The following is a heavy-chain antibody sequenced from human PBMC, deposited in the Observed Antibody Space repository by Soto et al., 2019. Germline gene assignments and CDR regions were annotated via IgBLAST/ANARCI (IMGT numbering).Heavy chain of an antibody. Sequence: GGSLRLSCAASGFTFSDYYMSWIRQAPGKGLEWVSYISSSGSTIYYADSVKGRFTISRDNAKNSLYLQMNSLRAEDTAVYYCARDDILTMNWFDPWGQGTLVTVSS. J-gene: IGHJ5*02. V-gene: IGHV3-11*01. CDR3: ARDDILTMNWFDP. CDR2: ISSSGSTI. CDR1: GFTFSDYY. D-gene: IGHD3-9*01.